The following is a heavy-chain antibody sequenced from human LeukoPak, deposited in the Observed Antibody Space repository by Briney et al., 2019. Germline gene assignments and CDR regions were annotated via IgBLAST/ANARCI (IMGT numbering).Heavy chain of an antibody. CDR1: GFSFSSYW. V-gene: IGHV3-7*01. CDR2: IKQDGSEK. D-gene: IGHD3-3*01. J-gene: IGHJ5*02. CDR3: ARDLRFWSGYNWFDP. Sequence: GGSLRLSCVASGFSFSSYWMSWVRQAPGKGLEWVANIKQDGSEKYYVDSVKGRFTISRDSAKNSLYLQMNSLRAEDTAVYYCARDLRFWSGYNWFDPWGQGTLVTVSS.